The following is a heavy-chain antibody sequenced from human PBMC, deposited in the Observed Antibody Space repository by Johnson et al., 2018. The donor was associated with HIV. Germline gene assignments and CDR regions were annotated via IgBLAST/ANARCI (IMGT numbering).Heavy chain of an antibody. CDR1: GFIFSNAW. J-gene: IGHJ3*02. V-gene: IGHV3-66*01. D-gene: IGHD6-19*01. Sequence: VQLVESGGGLVKPGGSLRLSCAASGFIFSNAWMHWVLQAPGKGLEWVSVIYSGDRTYSAVSVKGRFTISRDSSKNTLFLQMNSLRAEDTAVYYCARRMKAVAHHDAFDTWGQGTMVTVSS. CDR2: IYSGDRT. CDR3: ARRMKAVAHHDAFDT.